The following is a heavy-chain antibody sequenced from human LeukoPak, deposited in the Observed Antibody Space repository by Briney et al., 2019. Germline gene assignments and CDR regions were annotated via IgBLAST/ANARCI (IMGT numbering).Heavy chain of an antibody. CDR3: ARRSPNYYFDY. CDR2: ISYDGSNK. CDR1: GFTFDSYG. J-gene: IGHJ4*02. V-gene: IGHV3-30*03. Sequence: GRSLRLSCAASGFTFDSYGMHWVRQAPGKGLEWVAVISYDGSNKYYVDSVKGRFTISRDNAKNSLYLQMNSLRAEDTAVYYCARRSPNYYFDYWGQGTPVTVSS.